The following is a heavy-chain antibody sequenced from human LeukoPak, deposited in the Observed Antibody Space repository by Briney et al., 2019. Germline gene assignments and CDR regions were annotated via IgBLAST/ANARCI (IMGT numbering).Heavy chain of an antibody. CDR3: ARVAAWDSSGYLFDY. V-gene: IGHV3-74*01. D-gene: IGHD3-22*01. J-gene: IGHJ4*02. CDR1: GFTFSSYW. Sequence: PGGSLRLSCAASGFTFSSYWMHWVRHARGKGLVWVSRVNSDGSSTSYADSVKGRFTISRENAKKMLYLQMNSLGAEDTAVYYCARVAAWDSSGYLFDYWGQGTRVTVPS. CDR2: VNSDGSST.